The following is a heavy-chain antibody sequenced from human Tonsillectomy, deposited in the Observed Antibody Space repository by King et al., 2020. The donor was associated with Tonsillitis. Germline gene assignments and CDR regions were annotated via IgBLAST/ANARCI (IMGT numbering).Heavy chain of an antibody. J-gene: IGHJ6*02. CDR2: INPNRGGT. Sequence: QLVQSGAEVKKPGASVKVSCKASGYTFTGYYIHWVRQAPGQGLEWMGWINPNRGGTNYAQKFQGRVTMTRDTSINTAYMELSRLRSDDTAVYYCARDDYEILTGYDDLYYYYGMDVWGQGTTVTVSS. CDR1: GYTFTGYY. V-gene: IGHV1-2*02. D-gene: IGHD3-9*01. CDR3: ARDDYEILTGYDDLYYYYGMDV.